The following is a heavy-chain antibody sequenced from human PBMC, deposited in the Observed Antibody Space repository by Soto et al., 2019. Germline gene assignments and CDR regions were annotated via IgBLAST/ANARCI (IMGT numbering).Heavy chain of an antibody. CDR3: ARLLWFGELIFDY. V-gene: IGHV4-39*01. D-gene: IGHD3-10*01. J-gene: IGHJ4*02. Sequence: QLQLQESGPGLVKPSETLSLTCTVSGGSISSSSYYWGWIRQPPGKGMEWIGSIYYSGSTYYNPSLKSRVTISVDTSKNPFSLKLSSVTAADTAVYYCARLLWFGELIFDYWGQGTLVTVSS. CDR1: GGSISSSSYY. CDR2: IYYSGST.